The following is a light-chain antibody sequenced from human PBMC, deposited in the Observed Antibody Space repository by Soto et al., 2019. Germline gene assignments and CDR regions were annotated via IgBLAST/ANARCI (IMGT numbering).Light chain of an antibody. CDR1: QSVSSSY. Sequence: EIVLTQSPGTLSLSPGERATLSCRASQSVSSSYLAWYQQKPGQAPRLLIYGVSSSATCIPDRFSGSGSGTDFTLTISRLEPEDFAVYYCQQYGSSPRTFGQGTKVEIK. CDR3: QQYGSSPRT. J-gene: IGKJ1*01. CDR2: GVS. V-gene: IGKV3-20*01.